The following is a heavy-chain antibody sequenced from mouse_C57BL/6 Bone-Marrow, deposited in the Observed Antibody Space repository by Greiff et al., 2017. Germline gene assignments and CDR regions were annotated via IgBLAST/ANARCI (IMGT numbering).Heavy chain of an antibody. D-gene: IGHD3-1*01. J-gene: IGHJ3*01. V-gene: IGHV1-54*01. CDR2: INPGSGGT. CDR1: GYAFTNYL. Sequence: VQLQQSGAELVRPGTSVKVSCKASGYAFTNYLIAWVKQRPGQGLEWIGVINPGSGGTNYNEKFKGKATLTADKSSSTAYMQLSSLTSEDSAVYVCARSREFRGFAYWGQGTLVTVSA. CDR3: ARSREFRGFAY.